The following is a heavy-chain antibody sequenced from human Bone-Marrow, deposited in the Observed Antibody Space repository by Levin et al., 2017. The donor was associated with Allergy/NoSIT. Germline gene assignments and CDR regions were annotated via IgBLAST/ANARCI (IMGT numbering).Heavy chain of an antibody. V-gene: IGHV1-2*02. CDR1: GYTFSDYY. CDR3: AREVAPGGGWYGEYFQH. CDR2: INPNSGAT. D-gene: IGHD6-19*01. Sequence: GESLKISCKASGYTFSDYYIHWVRQAPGQGPEWMAWINPNSGATNYAQKFQGRVTMTSDTSITTAHMELSRLRSDDTAVYYCAREVAPGGGWYGEYFQHWGQGTLVTVSS. J-gene: IGHJ1*01.